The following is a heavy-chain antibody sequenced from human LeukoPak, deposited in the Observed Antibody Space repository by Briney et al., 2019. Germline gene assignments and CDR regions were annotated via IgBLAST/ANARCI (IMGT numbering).Heavy chain of an antibody. Sequence: GGSLRLSCVASGFSLSGYWMYWVRLAPGKGLEWVANIKEDGTETYYVDSVKGRFTISRDNAKNSLYLQMNSLRVEDTAVYYCAKEGRSLQTYWGQGTLVTVSS. CDR2: IKEDGTET. V-gene: IGHV3-7*03. CDR1: GFSLSGYW. D-gene: IGHD5-24*01. J-gene: IGHJ4*02. CDR3: AKEGRSLQTY.